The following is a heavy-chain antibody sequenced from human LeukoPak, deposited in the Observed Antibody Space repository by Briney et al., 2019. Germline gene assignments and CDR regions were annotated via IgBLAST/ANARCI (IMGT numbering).Heavy chain of an antibody. J-gene: IGHJ4*02. Sequence: GGSLRLSCAASGFIFSIYAMSWVRQAPGKGLEWVSAISGSGETTYYADSVKGRFTISRDNSKNTLHLQMNSLRAEDTAVYYCARWGVTRIFYYWGQGTLVTVSS. V-gene: IGHV3-23*01. D-gene: IGHD2-21*02. CDR1: GFIFSIYA. CDR3: ARWGVTRIFYY. CDR2: ISGSGETT.